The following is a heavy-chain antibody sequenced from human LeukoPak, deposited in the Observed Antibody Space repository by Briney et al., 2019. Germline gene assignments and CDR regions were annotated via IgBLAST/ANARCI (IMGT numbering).Heavy chain of an antibody. CDR2: ISSSGSTI. D-gene: IGHD3-22*01. J-gene: IGHJ4*02. V-gene: IGHV3-11*01. CDR3: ARDPRRYYYDSSGVDY. Sequence: GGSLRLSCAASGFTFSDYYMSWIRQAPGKGLEWVSYISSSGSTIYYADSVKGRFTISRDNAKNSLYLQMNSLRAEDTAVYYCARDPRRYYYDSSGVDYWGQGTLVTVSS. CDR1: GFTFSDYY.